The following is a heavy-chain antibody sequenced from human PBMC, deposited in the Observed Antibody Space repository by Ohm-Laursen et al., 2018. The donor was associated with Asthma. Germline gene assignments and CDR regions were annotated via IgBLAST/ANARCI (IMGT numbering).Heavy chain of an antibody. D-gene: IGHD1-26*01. CDR1: GYSFSLYS. Sequence: SLRLSCAASGYSFSLYSIHWVRQTPGKGLEWVASISTASTFIYYGDSVRGRFTTTRDNAKNFVYLQMDSLRVDDTALYYCARIGPEWELPGREYSLIQWGQGTLVTVSS. CDR3: ARIGPEWELPGREYSLIQ. J-gene: IGHJ1*01. CDR2: ISTASTFI. V-gene: IGHV3-21*01.